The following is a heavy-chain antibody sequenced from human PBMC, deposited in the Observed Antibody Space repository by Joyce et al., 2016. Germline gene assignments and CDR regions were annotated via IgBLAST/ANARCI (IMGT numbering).Heavy chain of an antibody. J-gene: IGHJ4*02. V-gene: IGHV1-3*04. D-gene: IGHD3-9*01. CDR2: IDTAMGDT. CDR3: ARGTYDILTGNGCDY. Sequence: QVQLVQSGAEVKKPGASVKVSCKGYGYTFTTYAVHWVRQAPGQRPEWIGWIDTAMGDTKYSQKFQGRVTLTRDTSASTAYMELSSLRLEDTAVYYCARGTYDILTGNGCDYWGQGTLITVSS. CDR1: GYTFTTYA.